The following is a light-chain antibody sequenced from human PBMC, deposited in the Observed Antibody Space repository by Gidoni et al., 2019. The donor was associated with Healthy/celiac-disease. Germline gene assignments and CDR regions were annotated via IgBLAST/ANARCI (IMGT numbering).Light chain of an antibody. CDR3: QQRSNWLPT. CDR1: QSVSSY. V-gene: IGKV3-11*01. J-gene: IGKJ1*01. Sequence: EIVLTQSPATLSLSPGERATLSCRASQSVSSYLAWYQQKPGQAPRLLIYDASNRATGIPARFSGSGSGTDFTLTISSLEPEDFAVYYCQQRSNWLPTFXQXTKVEIK. CDR2: DAS.